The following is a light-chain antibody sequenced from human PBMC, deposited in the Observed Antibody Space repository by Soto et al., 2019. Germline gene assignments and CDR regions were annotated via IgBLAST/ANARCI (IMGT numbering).Light chain of an antibody. CDR3: SSYSSTNTPVL. CDR2: EVS. CDR1: SSDVGGDKF. V-gene: IGLV2-14*01. J-gene: IGLJ2*01. Sequence: QSVLTQPASVSGSPGQSITISCTGSSSDVGGDKFVSWYQQHPGKVPKLLIYEVSNRPSGVSNRFSRYKSGNTASLTISGLQAEDEADYYCSSYSSTNTPVLFGGGTKLTVL.